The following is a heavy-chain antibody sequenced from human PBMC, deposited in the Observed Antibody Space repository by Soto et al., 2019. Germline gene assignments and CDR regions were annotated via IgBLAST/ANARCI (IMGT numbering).Heavy chain of an antibody. CDR3: AKVSDGRGWYFDY. J-gene: IGHJ4*02. Sequence: QVQLVESGGGVVQPGRSLRLSCAASGFTFSSYGMHWVRQAPGKGLEWVAVISYDGSNKYYADSVKGRFTISRDNSKNPLYLQMNSLRAEDTAVYYCAKVSDGRGWYFDYWGQGTLVTVSS. V-gene: IGHV3-30*18. CDR1: GFTFSSYG. CDR2: ISYDGSNK.